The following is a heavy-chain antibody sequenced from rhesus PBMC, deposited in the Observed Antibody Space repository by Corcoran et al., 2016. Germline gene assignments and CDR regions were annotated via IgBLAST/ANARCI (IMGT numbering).Heavy chain of an antibody. CDR1: GGSISSNSYY. V-gene: IGHV4-122*02. D-gene: IGHD4-4*01. CDR3: AGTSSYDV. Sequence: QVQLQASGPGLVKPSETLSLPCTVSGGSISSNSYYWTWIRQAPGKGLEWIGYISFSGNTNYNPSLKSRVTILRDTSKNQFSLKLNSVTAADMAVYYCAGTSSYDVWGRGVLVTVSS. CDR2: ISFSGNT. J-gene: IGHJ5-2*02.